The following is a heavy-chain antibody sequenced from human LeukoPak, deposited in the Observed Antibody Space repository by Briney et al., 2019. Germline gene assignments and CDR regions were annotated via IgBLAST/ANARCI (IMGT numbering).Heavy chain of an antibody. D-gene: IGHD2-8*01. J-gene: IGHJ5*02. CDR3: ASAGHCANGVCRNWFGP. V-gene: IGHV4-61*02. Sequence: PSETLSLTCTVSGASMSSDGYYWNWIRQPAGKGLEWIGRIYSGGSTNYNPSLKSRVTLSVDTSKNQLSLNLSSVTAADTAVYFCASAGHCANGVCRNWFGPWGQGILVTVSS. CDR1: GASMSSDGYY. CDR2: IYSGGST.